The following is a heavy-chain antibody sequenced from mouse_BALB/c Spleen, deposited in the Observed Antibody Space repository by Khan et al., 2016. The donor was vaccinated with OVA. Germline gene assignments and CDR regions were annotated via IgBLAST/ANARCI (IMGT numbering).Heavy chain of an antibody. CDR2: ISYDGSN. V-gene: IGHV3-6*02. Sequence: EVQLVESGPGLVKPSQSLSLTCSVTGYSITSAYCWNWIRQFPGNKLEWMGYISYDGSNNYNPSLKNRISIPRDPPKNQFFLTLTSVTTEDTATYYCARGGVVVPYWYFDVWGAGTTVTVSS. CDR3: ARGGVVVPYWYFDV. CDR1: GYSITSAYC. J-gene: IGHJ1*01. D-gene: IGHD1-1*01.